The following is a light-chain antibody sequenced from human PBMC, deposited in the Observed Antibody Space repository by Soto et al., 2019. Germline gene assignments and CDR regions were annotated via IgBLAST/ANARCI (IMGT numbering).Light chain of an antibody. CDR3: CSFAGSHSVV. V-gene: IGLV2-11*01. J-gene: IGLJ3*02. CDR1: SSDVGGYKY. CDR2: DVS. Sequence: QSVLTQPRSVSGSPGQPVTISCTGTSSDVGGYKYVSWYQRHPGEAPKLLIYDVSERPSGVPDRFSGSKSGNTASLTISGLQAEDGADYFCCSFAGSHSVVFGGGTKVTVL.